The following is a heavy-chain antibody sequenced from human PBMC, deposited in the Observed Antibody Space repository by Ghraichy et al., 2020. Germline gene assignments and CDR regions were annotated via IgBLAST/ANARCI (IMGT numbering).Heavy chain of an antibody. V-gene: IGHV4-34*01. D-gene: IGHD6-19*01. CDR3: ARRSSGWFLCAIDY. CDR2: INHSGNT. J-gene: IGHJ4*02. CDR1: GGSFSGYY. Sequence: SETLSLTCAVSGGSFSGYYWTWIRQPPGKGLEWNGEINHSGNTNFNPSLKSRVTISVDTSKNQLSLHLKSVTAADTAVYYCARRSSGWFLCAIDYWGLGTLGTVSS.